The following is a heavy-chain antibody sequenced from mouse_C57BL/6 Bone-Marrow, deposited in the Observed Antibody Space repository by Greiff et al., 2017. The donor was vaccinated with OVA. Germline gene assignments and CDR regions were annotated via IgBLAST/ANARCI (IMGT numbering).Heavy chain of an antibody. CDR1: GFTFSDYG. J-gene: IGHJ2*01. CDR2: ISSGSSTI. Sequence: EVKLMESGGGLVKPGGSLKLSCAASGFTFSDYGMHWVRQAPEKGLEWVAYISSGSSTIYYADTVKGRFTISRDNAKNTLFLQMTSLRSEDTAIYYYASGFDYNGSSPYFDCWGQGTTLTVSS. V-gene: IGHV5-17*01. D-gene: IGHD1-1*01. CDR3: ASGFDYNGSSPYFDC.